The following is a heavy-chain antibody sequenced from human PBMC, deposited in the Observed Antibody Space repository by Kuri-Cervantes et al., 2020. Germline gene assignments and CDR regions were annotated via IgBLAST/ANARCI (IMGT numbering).Heavy chain of an antibody. CDR1: GGSLNTYF. CDR2: IYYSGST. CDR3: ARGTGDDAFDI. V-gene: IGHV4-59*01. J-gene: IGHJ3*02. D-gene: IGHD7-27*01. Sequence: SETLSLTCSVFGGSLNTYFWTWIRQPPGKGLEWIGCIYYSGSTNYNPSLKSRVTISVDTSKNQFSLKLSSATAADAAVYYCARGTGDDAFDIWGQGTMVTVSS.